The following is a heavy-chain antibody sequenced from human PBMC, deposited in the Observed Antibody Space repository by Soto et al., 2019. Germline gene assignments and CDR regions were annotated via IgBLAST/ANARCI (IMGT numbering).Heavy chain of an antibody. CDR3: ARSPLGVVGYSSGWRYTDLYYFDY. D-gene: IGHD6-19*01. V-gene: IGHV1-69*13. Sequence: ASVKVSCKASGGTFSSYAISWVRQAPGQGLEWMGGIIPIFGTANYAQKFQGRVTITADESTSTAYMELSSLRSEDTAVYYCARSPLGVVGYSSGWRYTDLYYFDYWGQGTLVTVSS. J-gene: IGHJ4*02. CDR2: IIPIFGTA. CDR1: GGTFSSYA.